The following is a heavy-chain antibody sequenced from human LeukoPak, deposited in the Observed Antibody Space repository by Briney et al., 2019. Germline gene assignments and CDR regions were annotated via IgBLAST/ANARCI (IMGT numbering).Heavy chain of an antibody. D-gene: IGHD2-15*01. CDR2: SNGDGSST. CDR3: ARGGPPPVVGACDI. J-gene: IGHJ3*02. CDR1: GFTFSSSW. V-gene: IGHV3-74*01. Sequence: PGGSLRLSCAASGFTFSSSWTHWVRQAPGKGLVWVSRSNGDGSSTSYADSVKGRFTISRDNAKNTLYLQMNSLKVEDTAVYYCARGGPPPVVGACDIWGQGTVVTVSS.